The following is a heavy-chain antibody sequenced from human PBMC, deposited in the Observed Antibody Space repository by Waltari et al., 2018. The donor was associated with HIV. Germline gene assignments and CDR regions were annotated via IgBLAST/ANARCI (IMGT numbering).Heavy chain of an antibody. V-gene: IGHV4-4*07. CDR2: IYTSGST. D-gene: IGHD3-10*01. J-gene: IGHJ3*02. CDR3: ARDLYYYGSGSRSASAFDI. CDR1: GGSISSYY. Sequence: QVQLQESGPGLVKPSETLSLTCTVSGGSISSYYWSWTRQPAGKGLEWIGRIYTSGSTNYNPSLKSRVTMSVDTSKNQFSLKLSSVTAADTAVYYCARDLYYYGSGSRSASAFDIWGQGTMVTVSS.